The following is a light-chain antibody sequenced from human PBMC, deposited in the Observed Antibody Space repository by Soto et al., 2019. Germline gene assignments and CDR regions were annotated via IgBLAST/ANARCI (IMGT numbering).Light chain of an antibody. J-gene: IGKJ1*01. CDR1: QYISSW. Sequence: DIQMTQSPSILSASVGDRVTITCRASQYISSWLAWYQQKPGKAPKLLVYKASCLESGVPSRFSGIGSGTEFTLTISSLQPDDFETYYCQQYNSQRTFGQRTKVEIK. CDR3: QQYNSQRT. CDR2: KAS. V-gene: IGKV1-5*03.